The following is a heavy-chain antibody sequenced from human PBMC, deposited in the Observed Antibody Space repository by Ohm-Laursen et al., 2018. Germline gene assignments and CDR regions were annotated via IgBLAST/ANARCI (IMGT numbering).Heavy chain of an antibody. D-gene: IGHD5-24*01. Sequence: SLRLSCAASGLTFSNYGMHWVRQAPGKGLEWVAGLSYDGTNQYYADSVKGRFIISRDNSKNTLYLQVNSLRPEDTTVFYCAKEGATRDLDYWGQGTLVTVSS. CDR3: AKEGATRDLDY. CDR1: GLTFSNYG. V-gene: IGHV3-30*18. CDR2: LSYDGTNQ. J-gene: IGHJ4*02.